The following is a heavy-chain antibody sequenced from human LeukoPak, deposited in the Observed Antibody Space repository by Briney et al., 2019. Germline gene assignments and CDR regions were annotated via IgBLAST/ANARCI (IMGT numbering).Heavy chain of an antibody. V-gene: IGHV3-30*03. D-gene: IGHD2-15*01. Sequence: GRSLRLSCAASGFTFSSYGMHWVRQAPGKGLEWVAVISYDGSNKYYADSVKGRFSIPRDNAKNSLYLQMNSLRAEDTAVYYCTREQDREAAATVIGDSWGQGTLVTVSS. CDR2: ISYDGSNK. CDR3: TREQDREAAATVIGDS. J-gene: IGHJ4*02. CDR1: GFTFSSYG.